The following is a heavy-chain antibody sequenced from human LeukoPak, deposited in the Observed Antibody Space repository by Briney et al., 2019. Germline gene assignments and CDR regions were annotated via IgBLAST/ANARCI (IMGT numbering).Heavy chain of an antibody. CDR2: IFYSGST. Sequence: SETLSLTCTVPGGSISSYYWSWIRQPPGKGLEWIGSIFYSGSTYYNPSLKSRVIISVDTSKNQFSLKLSYVTAAETAVYYCARRYCSSNSCYFGMYYFDYWGQGTLVTVSS. V-gene: IGHV4-59*04. J-gene: IGHJ4*02. CDR3: ARRYCSSNSCYFGMYYFDY. D-gene: IGHD2-2*01. CDR1: GGSISSYY.